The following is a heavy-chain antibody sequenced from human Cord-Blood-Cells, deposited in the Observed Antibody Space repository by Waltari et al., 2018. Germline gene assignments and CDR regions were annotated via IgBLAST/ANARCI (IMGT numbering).Heavy chain of an antibody. CDR2: ISGSGCST. V-gene: IGHV3-23*01. Sequence: EVQLLESGGGLVQPGGSLRPSCAASGFTFRSYDMSWVRQAPGKGLEWVSAISGSGCSTYYADSVKGRFTISRDNSKNTLYLQMNSLRAEDTAVYYCAKDSGAGDPFDYWGQGTLVTVSS. CDR3: AKDSGAGDPFDY. J-gene: IGHJ4*02. CDR1: GFTFRSYD. D-gene: IGHD3-10*01.